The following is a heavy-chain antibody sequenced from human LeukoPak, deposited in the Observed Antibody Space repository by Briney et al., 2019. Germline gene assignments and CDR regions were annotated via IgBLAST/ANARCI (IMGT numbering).Heavy chain of an antibody. J-gene: IGHJ4*02. CDR2: ISWNSGSI. CDR1: GFTFDDYA. CDR3: AKDIGYSYGYYQFDY. Sequence: GRSLRLSCAASGFTFDDYAMHWVRQAPGKGLEWVSGISWNSGSIGYADSVKGRFTISRDNAKNSLYLQMNSLRAEDTALYYCAKDIGYSYGYYQFDYWGQGTLVTVSS. V-gene: IGHV3-9*01. D-gene: IGHD5-18*01.